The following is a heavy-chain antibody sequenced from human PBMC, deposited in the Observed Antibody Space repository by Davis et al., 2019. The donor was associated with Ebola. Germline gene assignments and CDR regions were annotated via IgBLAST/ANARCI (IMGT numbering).Heavy chain of an antibody. D-gene: IGHD2-2*01. J-gene: IGHJ6*02. CDR2: IWYDGSNK. CDR1: GFTFSSYG. CDR3: AKGDIVVVPAAAYYYYGMDV. Sequence: GESLKISCAASGFTFSSYGMHWVRQAPGKGLEWVAVIWYDGSNKYYADSVKGRFTISRDNSKNTLYLQMNSLRAEDTAVYYCAKGDIVVVPAAAYYYYGMDVWGQGTTVTVSS. V-gene: IGHV3-33*06.